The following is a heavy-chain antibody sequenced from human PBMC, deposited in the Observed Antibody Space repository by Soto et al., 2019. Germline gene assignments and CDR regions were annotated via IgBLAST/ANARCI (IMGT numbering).Heavy chain of an antibody. CDR2: FDPEDGET. J-gene: IGHJ5*02. Sequence: ASVKVSCKVSGYTLTELSMHWVRQAPGKGLEWMGGFDPEDGETIYAQKFQGRVTMTEDTSTDTAYMELSSLRSEDTAVYYCATSLDSSSWALWFDPWGQGTLVTVSS. D-gene: IGHD6-13*01. CDR1: GYTLTELS. V-gene: IGHV1-24*01. CDR3: ATSLDSSSWALWFDP.